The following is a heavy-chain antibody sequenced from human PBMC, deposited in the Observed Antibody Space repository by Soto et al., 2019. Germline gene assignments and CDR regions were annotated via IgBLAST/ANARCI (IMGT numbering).Heavy chain of an antibody. J-gene: IGHJ6*03. CDR1: GGSFSGYY. Sequence: PSETLSLTSAVYGGSFSGYYWSWIRQPPGKGLEWIGEINHSGSTNYNPSLKSRVTISVDTSKNQFSLKLSSVTAADTAVYYCARDEDGVGYYYMDVWGKGTTVTAP. V-gene: IGHV4-34*01. D-gene: IGHD2-8*01. CDR2: INHSGST. CDR3: ARDEDGVGYYYMDV.